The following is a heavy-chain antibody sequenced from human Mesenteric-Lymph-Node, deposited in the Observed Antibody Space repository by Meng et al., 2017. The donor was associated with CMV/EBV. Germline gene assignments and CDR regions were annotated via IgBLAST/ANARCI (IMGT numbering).Heavy chain of an antibody. D-gene: IGHD2-2*01. V-gene: IGHV3-30*02. J-gene: IGHJ6*02. CDR2: IRYDGSNK. CDR1: GFTFSSYG. CDR3: AKDPSHAYYYYGMDV. Sequence: GGSLRLSCAASGFTFSSYGMHWVRQAPGKGLEWVAFIRYDGSNKYYADSVKGRFTISRDNSKNTLYLQMNSLRAEDPAVYYCAKDPSHAYYYYGMDVWGQGTTVTVSS.